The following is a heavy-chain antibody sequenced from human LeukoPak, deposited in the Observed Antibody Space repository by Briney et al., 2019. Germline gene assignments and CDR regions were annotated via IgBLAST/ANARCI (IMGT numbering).Heavy chain of an antibody. CDR2: IYTSGST. D-gene: IGHD6-19*01. J-gene: IGHJ4*02. Sequence: SETLSLTCTVSGGSISSYYWSWIRQPAGKGLQWIGRIYTSGSTNYNPSLKSRVTMSVDTSKNQFSLKLSSVTAADTAVYYCARQQWLDGAYYFDYWGQGTLVTVSS. CDR1: GGSISSYY. V-gene: IGHV4-4*07. CDR3: ARQQWLDGAYYFDY.